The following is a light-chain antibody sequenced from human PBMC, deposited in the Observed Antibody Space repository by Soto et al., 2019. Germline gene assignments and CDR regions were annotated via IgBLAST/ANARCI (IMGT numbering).Light chain of an antibody. J-gene: IGKJ4*01. V-gene: IGKV3-20*01. CDR2: GAS. CDR1: QSVRSSH. CDR3: QQYSSSPLT. Sequence: EVVLTQSPGTLSLSPGERTTLSCTPSQSVRSSHLAWYQQMPGQAPRLLIYGASSRATGIPDRFSGSGSGTDFTLTISRLEPEDFAVYYCQQYSSSPLTFGGGTKVDIK.